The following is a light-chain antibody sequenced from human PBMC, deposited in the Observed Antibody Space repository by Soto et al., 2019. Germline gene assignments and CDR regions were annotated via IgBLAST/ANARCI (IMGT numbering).Light chain of an antibody. Sequence: QSVLTQPPSVSGAPGQRLTISCAGTSSNIGAGFDVHWYQQLPGTAPKLLIYANDDRPSGVPDRFSGSTSGTSASLAITGLQAEDAADYYCQSYDSSLSAVVFGGGTKLTVL. CDR3: QSYDSSLSAVV. CDR1: SSNIGAGFD. CDR2: AND. V-gene: IGLV1-40*01. J-gene: IGLJ2*01.